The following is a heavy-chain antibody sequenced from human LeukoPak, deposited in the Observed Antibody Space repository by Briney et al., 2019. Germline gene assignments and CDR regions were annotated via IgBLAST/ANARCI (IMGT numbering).Heavy chain of an antibody. J-gene: IGHJ4*02. CDR2: ISGSGGST. V-gene: IGHV3-23*01. Sequence: GGTLRLSCAASGFTFSSYGMSWVRQAPGKGLEWVSAISGSGGSTYYADSVKGRFTISRDNSKSTLYLQMNSLRAEDTAVYYCAKGRGSGWPTHFDYWGQGTLVTVSS. D-gene: IGHD6-19*01. CDR3: AKGRGSGWPTHFDY. CDR1: GFTFSSYG.